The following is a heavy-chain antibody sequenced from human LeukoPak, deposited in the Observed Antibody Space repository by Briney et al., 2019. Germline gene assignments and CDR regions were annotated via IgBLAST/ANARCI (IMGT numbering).Heavy chain of an antibody. Sequence: SETLSLTCTVSGGSISSTSYYWGWIRQPPGKGLEWIGSIYSSGSTYYSPSLKSRVTISVDTSKNQFSLKLSSVTAADTAVYYCAVGADPGSYHFDYWGQGTLVTVSS. CDR2: IYSSGST. CDR3: AVGADPGSYHFDY. D-gene: IGHD3-10*01. CDR1: GGSISSTSYY. J-gene: IGHJ4*02. V-gene: IGHV4-39*07.